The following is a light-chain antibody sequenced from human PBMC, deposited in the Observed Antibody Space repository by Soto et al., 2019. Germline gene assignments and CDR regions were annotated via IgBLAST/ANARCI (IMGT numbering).Light chain of an antibody. J-gene: IGLJ1*01. V-gene: IGLV2-14*01. CDR1: SSDIGTYNY. CDR3: ISYTGDTTPYV. CDR2: GVT. Sequence: QSALTQPASVSGSPGQSITISCTGSSSDIGTYNYVSWYQQHPGKAPKLMIYGVTNRPSGVSNRFSGSKSDNTASLTISGLQAEDEADYYCISYTGDTTPYVFGTGTNHRP.